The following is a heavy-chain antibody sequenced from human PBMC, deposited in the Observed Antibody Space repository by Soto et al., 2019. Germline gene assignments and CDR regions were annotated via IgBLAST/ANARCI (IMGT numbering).Heavy chain of an antibody. CDR2: NYYSGST. Sequence: QVQLQETGPGLVKPSETLSLTCTVSGGSVSSGSYYWSWIRQPPGKGLEWIGYNYYSGSTNYNPSPKSRVTISVDTSDNQFSLKLSSVIAADAAVDYCARQRGVAGRAVVYWGQGTLVTVSS. J-gene: IGHJ4*02. CDR1: GGSVSSGSYY. V-gene: IGHV4-61*01. CDR3: ARQRGVAGRAVVY. D-gene: IGHD6-19*01.